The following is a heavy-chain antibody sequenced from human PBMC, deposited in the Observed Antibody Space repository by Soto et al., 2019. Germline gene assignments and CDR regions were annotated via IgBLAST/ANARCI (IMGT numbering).Heavy chain of an antibody. CDR1: GDSVSSNSAA. V-gene: IGHV6-1*01. J-gene: IGHJ5*02. CDR2: TYYRSKWYN. CDR3: GRDRMSTSNAILLRFLEWSPAGFDP. Sequence: SQTLSLTFAISGDSVSSNSAAWNWIRQSPSRGLEWLGRTYYRSKWYNDYAVSVKSRITINPDTSKNQVSLQLNSVTPEDTAVSYCGRDRMSTSNAILLRFLEWSPAGFDPCGQRSLVAVS. D-gene: IGHD3-3*01.